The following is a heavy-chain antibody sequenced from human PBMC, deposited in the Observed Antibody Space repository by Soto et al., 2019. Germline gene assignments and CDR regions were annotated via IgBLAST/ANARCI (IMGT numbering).Heavy chain of an antibody. CDR3: ARGTRFLEWLLYRWWFDP. CDR1: GGSFSGYY. V-gene: IGHV4-34*01. Sequence: LSLTCAVYGGSFSGYYWSWIRQPPGKGLEWIGEINHSGSTNYNPSLKSRVTISVDTSKNQFSLKLSSVTAADTAVYYCARGTRFLEWLLYRWWFDPWGQGNLVTVSS. J-gene: IGHJ5*02. D-gene: IGHD3-3*01. CDR2: INHSGST.